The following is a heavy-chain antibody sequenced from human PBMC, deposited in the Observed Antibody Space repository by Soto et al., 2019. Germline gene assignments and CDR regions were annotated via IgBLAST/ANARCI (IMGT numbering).Heavy chain of an antibody. J-gene: IGHJ4*02. V-gene: IGHV3-33*05. CDR1: GFTFSSCG. Sequence: SGFTFSSCGMHWVRQAPGKGLEWVAIISSDGSEKHYVDSVKGRFTISRDNAKNSLYLQMNSLRAEDTAVYYCARGSLHYDILTGYYLDYWGQGTLVTVSS. CDR3: ARGSLHYDILTGYYLDY. CDR2: ISSDGSEK. D-gene: IGHD3-9*01.